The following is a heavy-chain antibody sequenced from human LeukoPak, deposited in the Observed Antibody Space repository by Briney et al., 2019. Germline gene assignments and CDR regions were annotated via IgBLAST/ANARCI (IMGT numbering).Heavy chain of an antibody. V-gene: IGHV3-53*01. D-gene: IGHD6-13*01. J-gene: IGHJ4*02. CDR1: GLTFSSNY. CDR3: ARGIAAAGTPYYDY. Sequence: GGSLRLSCAASGLTFSSNYMSWVRQAPGKGLEWVSVIYSGGSTYYADSVKGRFTISRDNSKNTLYLQMNSLRAEDTAVYYCARGIAAAGTPYYDYWGQGTLVTVSS. CDR2: IYSGGST.